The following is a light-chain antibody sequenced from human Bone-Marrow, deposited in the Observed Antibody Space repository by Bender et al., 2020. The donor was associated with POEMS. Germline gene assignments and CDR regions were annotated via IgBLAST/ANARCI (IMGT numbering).Light chain of an antibody. CDR3: AAWEDSLNGWV. V-gene: IGLV2-14*01. Sequence: QSALTQFASVSGSPGQSITISCAGTSNDVAVNKYVSWYQQHPGKAPKLMLYENFKRPSGVSHRFSGSKSGNTASLTISGLQAEDEADYYCAAWEDSLNGWVFGGGTKLTVL. CDR1: SNDVAVNKY. CDR2: ENF. J-gene: IGLJ3*02.